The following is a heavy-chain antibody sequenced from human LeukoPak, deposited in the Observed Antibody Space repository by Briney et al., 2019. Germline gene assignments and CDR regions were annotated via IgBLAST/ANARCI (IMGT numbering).Heavy chain of an antibody. CDR2: ISYDESNK. Sequence: PGGSLRLSCAASGFTFSSYGMHWVRQAPGKGLEWVAVISYDESNKYYADSVKGRFTISRDNSKNTLYLQMNSLRAEDTAVYYCAKAYYYDSSGSMVALFDYWGQGTLVTVSS. V-gene: IGHV3-30*18. J-gene: IGHJ4*02. D-gene: IGHD3-22*01. CDR3: AKAYYYDSSGSMVALFDY. CDR1: GFTFSSYG.